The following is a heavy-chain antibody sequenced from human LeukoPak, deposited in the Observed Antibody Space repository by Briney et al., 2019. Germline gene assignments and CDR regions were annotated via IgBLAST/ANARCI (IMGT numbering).Heavy chain of an antibody. CDR3: ARLGWELPHYYYYGMDV. CDR1: GYIFTGYY. V-gene: IGHV1-3*01. Sequence: ASVKVSCKASGYIFTGYYMHWVRQAPGQRLEWMGWINAGNGNTKYSQKFQGRVTITRDTSASTAYMELSSLRSEDTAVYYCARLGWELPHYYYYGMDVWGQGTTVTVSS. CDR2: INAGNGNT. D-gene: IGHD1-26*01. J-gene: IGHJ6*02.